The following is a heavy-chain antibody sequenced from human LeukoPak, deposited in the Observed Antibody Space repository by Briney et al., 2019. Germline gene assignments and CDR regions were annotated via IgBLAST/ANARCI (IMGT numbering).Heavy chain of an antibody. CDR2: IYSGGST. D-gene: IGHD4-23*01. V-gene: IGHV3-66*01. CDR3: ARVTVVTPGGYFDY. Sequence: GGSLRLSCAASGFTASSNYMSWVRQAPGKGLEWVSVIYSGGSTYYADSVKGRFTISRDNSKNTLYLQMNSLRAEDTAVYYCARVTVVTPGGYFDYWGQGTLVTVSS. J-gene: IGHJ4*02. CDR1: GFTASSNY.